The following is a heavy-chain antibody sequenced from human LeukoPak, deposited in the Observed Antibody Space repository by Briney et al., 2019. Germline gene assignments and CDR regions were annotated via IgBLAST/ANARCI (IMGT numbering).Heavy chain of an antibody. V-gene: IGHV4-59*01. CDR2: IYYSGST. J-gene: IGHJ4*02. Sequence: SETLSLTCTVSGGSISSYYWSWIRQPPGKGLEWIGYIYYSGSTNYNPSLKSRVTISVDTSKNQFSLKLSSVTAADTAVYYCARVKGSSWRVALDYWGQGTLVTVSS. D-gene: IGHD6-13*01. CDR1: GGSISSYY. CDR3: ARVKGSSWRVALDY.